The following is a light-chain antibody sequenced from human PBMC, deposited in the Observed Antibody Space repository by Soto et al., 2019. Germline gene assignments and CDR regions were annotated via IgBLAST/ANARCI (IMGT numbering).Light chain of an antibody. CDR3: CSYAGGTTVV. V-gene: IGLV2-23*01. Sequence: QSALTLPASVSGSPGQSITISCTGTSSDVGSYNLVSWYQQHPGKAPKLMIYEDIERPSGVSNRFSGSKSGNTASLTISGLQTEDEADYYCCSYAGGTTVVFGAGTKLTVL. CDR1: SSDVGSYNL. J-gene: IGLJ2*01. CDR2: EDI.